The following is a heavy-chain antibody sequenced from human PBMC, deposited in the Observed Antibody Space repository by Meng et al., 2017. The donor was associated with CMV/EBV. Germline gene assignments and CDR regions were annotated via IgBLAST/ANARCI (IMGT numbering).Heavy chain of an antibody. CDR3: ARVNSSSFGYYYYGMDV. Sequence: ASVKVSCKASGYTFTGYYMHWVRQAPGQGLEWMGWINPNSGGTNYAQKFQGRVTMTRDTSISTAYMELSSLRSEDTAVYYCARVNSSSFGYYYYGMDVWGQGTTVTVSS. CDR2: INPNSGGT. J-gene: IGHJ6*02. CDR1: GYTFTGYY. V-gene: IGHV1-2*02. D-gene: IGHD6-6*01.